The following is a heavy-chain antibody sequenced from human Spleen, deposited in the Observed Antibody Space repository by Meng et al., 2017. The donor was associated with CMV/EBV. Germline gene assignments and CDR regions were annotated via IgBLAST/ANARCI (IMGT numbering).Heavy chain of an antibody. CDR3: ARESTGLSP. J-gene: IGHJ5*02. V-gene: IGHV6-1*01. CDR2: TYYRSKWFN. D-gene: IGHD1-1*01. CDR1: GESILSNSAA. Sequence: CDISGESILSNSAAWNWIRQSPSRGLEWLGRTYYRSKWFNDYAVSAKSRITISPDTSKNQFSLQLNSVTPEDTAVYYCARESTGLSPWGQGTLVTVSS.